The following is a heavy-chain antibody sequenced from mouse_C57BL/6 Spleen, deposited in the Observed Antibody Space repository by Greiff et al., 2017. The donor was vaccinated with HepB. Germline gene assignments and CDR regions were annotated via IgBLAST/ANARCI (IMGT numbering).Heavy chain of an antibody. CDR3: TRDYYGSSYGV. Sequence: EVMLVESGGGLVQPGGSMKLSCVASGFTFSNYWMNWVRQSPEKGLEWVAQIRLKSDNYATHYAESVKGRFTISRDDSKSSVYLQMNNLRAEDTGIYYCTRDYYGSSYGVWGTGTTVTVSS. CDR1: GFTFSNYW. D-gene: IGHD1-1*01. CDR2: IRLKSDNYAT. J-gene: IGHJ1*03. V-gene: IGHV6-3*01.